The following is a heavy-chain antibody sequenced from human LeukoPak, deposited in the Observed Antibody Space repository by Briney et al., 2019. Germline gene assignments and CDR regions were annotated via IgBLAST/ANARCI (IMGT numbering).Heavy chain of an antibody. V-gene: IGHV4-34*01. D-gene: IGHD3-3*01. CDR2: INYSGST. CDR1: GGSFSGYY. J-gene: IGHJ4*02. Sequence: PSETLSLTCAVYGGSFSGYYWSWIRQPPGKGLEWIGEINYSGSTNYNPTLKSRVTISVDTSKNQFSLKLRSVTAADTAVYYCARGDFWSGYYIVDWGQGTLVTVSS. CDR3: ARGDFWSGYYIVD.